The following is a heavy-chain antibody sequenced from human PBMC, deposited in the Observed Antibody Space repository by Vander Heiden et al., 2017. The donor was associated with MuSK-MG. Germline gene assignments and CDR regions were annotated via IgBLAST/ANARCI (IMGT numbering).Heavy chain of an antibody. Sequence: TPAPSSAIPRYSISSGYYWGWIRQPPGKGLEWIGSIYHSGSTYYNPSLKSRVTISVDTSKNQFSLKLSSVTAADTAVYYCATGTAEGFDYWGQGTLVTVSS. J-gene: IGHJ4*02. CDR2: IYHSGST. CDR3: ATGTAEGFDY. V-gene: IGHV4-38-2*01. CDR1: RYSISSGYY.